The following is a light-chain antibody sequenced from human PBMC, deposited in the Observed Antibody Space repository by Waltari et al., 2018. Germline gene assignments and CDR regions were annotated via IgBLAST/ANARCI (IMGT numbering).Light chain of an antibody. CDR2: AVR. J-gene: IGLJ1*01. CDR3: SSYAGDSTFL. CDR1: SSDVGGYNH. V-gene: IGLV2-8*01. Sequence: QSALTQPPSASGSPGQSVTIPCPGTSSDVGGYNHVPWYQQHPGQAPKPMIYAVRKRPSGVPDRFSGSKSGNTASLTVSGLQAEDEADYYCSSYAGDSTFLFGTGTKVAVL.